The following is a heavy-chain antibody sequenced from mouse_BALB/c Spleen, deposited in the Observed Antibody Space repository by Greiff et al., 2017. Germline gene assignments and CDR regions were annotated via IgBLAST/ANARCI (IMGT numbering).Heavy chain of an antibody. Sequence: QVQLKESGPGLVAPSQSLSITCTVSGFSLTGYGVNWVRQPPGKGLEWLGMIWGDGSTDYNSALKSRLSISKDNSKSQVFLKMNSLQTNDTARYYCARDGGLRGYFDYWGQGTTLTVSS. CDR2: IWGDGST. CDR3: ARDGGLRGYFDY. CDR1: GFSLTGYG. D-gene: IGHD2-2*01. J-gene: IGHJ2*01. V-gene: IGHV2-6-7*01.